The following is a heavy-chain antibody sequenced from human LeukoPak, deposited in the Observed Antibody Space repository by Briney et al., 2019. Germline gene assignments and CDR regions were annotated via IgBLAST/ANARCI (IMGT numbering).Heavy chain of an antibody. CDR1: GFTFSSDW. V-gene: IGHV3-74*01. CDR2: INGDGSST. D-gene: IGHD3-16*01. Sequence: GGSLRLSWAPSGFTFSSDWMHWVRQAPGNGRVCVAYINGDGSSTNYAASVGGRFTISRHNAKKTMYLQMNSLRDEDTAVYYCVRGLDSWGLGTLVTVS. CDR3: VRGLDS. J-gene: IGHJ5*01.